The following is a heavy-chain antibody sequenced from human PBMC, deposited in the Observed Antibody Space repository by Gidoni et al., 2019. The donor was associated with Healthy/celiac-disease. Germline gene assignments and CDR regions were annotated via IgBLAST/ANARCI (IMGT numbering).Heavy chain of an antibody. J-gene: IGHJ4*02. CDR3: ANGFGGACELPDY. Sequence: QVQLVGSGGGVVQPGRSLRLSCAACGFTFSSYGMHWVRQAPGKGLEWVAVISYDGSNKYYADSVKGRFTISRDNSKNTLYLQMNSLRAEDTAVYYCANGFGGACELPDYWGQGTLVTVSS. V-gene: IGHV3-30*18. CDR2: ISYDGSNK. D-gene: IGHD1-26*01. CDR1: GFTFSSYG.